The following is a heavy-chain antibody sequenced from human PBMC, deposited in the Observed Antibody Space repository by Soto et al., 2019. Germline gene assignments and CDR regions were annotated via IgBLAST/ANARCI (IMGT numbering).Heavy chain of an antibody. CDR2: IFSNDEK. V-gene: IGHV2-26*01. Sequence: QVTLKESGPVLVKPTETLTLTCTVSGFSLSNARMGVSWIRQPPGKALEWLAHIFSNDEKSYSTSLKSRLTIPTDTSKTQLVLTMPNTAPVHTATYDCARMRRAPTSTACFPHWFDPWGEGPLVPVSS. D-gene: IGHD2-21*02. CDR3: ARMRRAPTSTACFPHWFDP. J-gene: IGHJ5*02. CDR1: GFSLSNARMG.